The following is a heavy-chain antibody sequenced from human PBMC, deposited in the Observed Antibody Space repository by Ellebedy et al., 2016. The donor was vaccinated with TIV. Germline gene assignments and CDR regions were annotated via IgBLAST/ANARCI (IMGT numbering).Heavy chain of an antibody. CDR1: GFTFSNYA. CDR3: AKDGLAYASGNRYDF. CDR2: ISVSGATT. Sequence: GGSLRLSXESSGFTFSNYAMSWVRQAPGQGLEWVSGISVSGATTHYADSVKGRFTISRDSSKNTVYLQMNNLRAEDTATYFCAKDGLAYASGNRYDFWGQGTLVTVSS. J-gene: IGHJ4*02. D-gene: IGHD3-10*01. V-gene: IGHV3-23*01.